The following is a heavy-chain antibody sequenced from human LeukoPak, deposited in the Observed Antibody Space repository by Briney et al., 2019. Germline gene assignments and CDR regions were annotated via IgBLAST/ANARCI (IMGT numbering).Heavy chain of an antibody. CDR3: ARDGCSGGSCYLWDAFDI. V-gene: IGHV4-38-2*02. Sequence: PSETLSLTCTVSGYSISSGYYWGWIRQPPGKGLEWIGSIYHSGSTYYNPSLKSRVTISVDTSKNQFSLKLSSVTAADTAVYYCARDGCSGGSCYLWDAFDIWGQGTMVTVSS. J-gene: IGHJ3*02. CDR2: IYHSGST. CDR1: GYSISSGYY. D-gene: IGHD2-15*01.